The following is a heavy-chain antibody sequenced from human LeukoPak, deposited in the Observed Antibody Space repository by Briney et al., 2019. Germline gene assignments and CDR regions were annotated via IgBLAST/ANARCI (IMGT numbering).Heavy chain of an antibody. CDR2: IYYSGST. Sequence: PSETLSLTCTVSGGSISSYYWSWIRQPPGKGLEWIGYIYYSGSTNYNPSLKSRVTISVDTSKNQFSLKLSSVTAADTAVYYCARVGGSGSLGYYFDYWGQGTLVTVSS. V-gene: IGHV4-59*01. J-gene: IGHJ4*02. CDR1: GGSISSYY. CDR3: ARVGGSGSLGYYFDY. D-gene: IGHD3-10*01.